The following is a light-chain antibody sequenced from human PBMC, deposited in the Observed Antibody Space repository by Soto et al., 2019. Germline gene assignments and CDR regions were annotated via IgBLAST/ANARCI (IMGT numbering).Light chain of an antibody. V-gene: IGKV4-1*01. CDR3: QQYYGDPPVIT. J-gene: IGKJ5*01. Sequence: DIVMTQSPDSLAVSLGERATISCKSSQSVFYSSNNRNYLAWYQQKPGQPPKLLFYWASTRESGVPDRFSGSGSGTDFTLTISSLQAEDVAVYHCQQYYGDPPVITFGQGTRLEIK. CDR2: WAS. CDR1: QSVFYSSNNRNY.